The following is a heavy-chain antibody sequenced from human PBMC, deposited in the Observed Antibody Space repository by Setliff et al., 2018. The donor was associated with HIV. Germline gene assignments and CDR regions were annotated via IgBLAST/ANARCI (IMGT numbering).Heavy chain of an antibody. D-gene: IGHD6-13*01. CDR3: ALGSWYDY. J-gene: IGHJ4*02. CDR1: GYSISSGYY. CDR2: FHHSGST. Sequence: PSETLSLTCAVSGYSISSGYYWGWIRQSPGKGLEWIGGFHHSGSTHYNPSLKSRVTISVDTSKNQVSLKLNSMTAADTAVYYCALGSWYDYWGQGTLVTVSS. V-gene: IGHV4-38-2*01.